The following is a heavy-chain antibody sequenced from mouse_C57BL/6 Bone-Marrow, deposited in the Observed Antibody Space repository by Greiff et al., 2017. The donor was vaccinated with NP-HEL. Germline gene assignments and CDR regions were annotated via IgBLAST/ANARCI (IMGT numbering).Heavy chain of an antibody. Sequence: VMLVESGPGLVAPSQSLSITCTVSGFSLTSSGVSWVRQPPGKGLEWLGVIWGDGSTNYHSALISSLSISKDNSKSQVFLKLNSLHTDDTATYYCAKPFYDCYPLYYAMDYWGQGTSVTVSS. V-gene: IGHV2-3*01. D-gene: IGHD2-3*01. J-gene: IGHJ4*01. CDR2: IWGDGST. CDR1: GFSLTSSG. CDR3: AKPFYDCYPLYYAMDY.